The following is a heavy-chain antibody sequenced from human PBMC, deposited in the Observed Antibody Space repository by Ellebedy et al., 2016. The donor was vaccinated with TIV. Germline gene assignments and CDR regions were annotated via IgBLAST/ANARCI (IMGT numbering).Heavy chain of an antibody. CDR1: GETSSSHP. CDR3: ARWGSYSGTFQGPFDF. Sequence: AASVKVSCKASGETSSSHPLRWVRQAPGQRLEWVGRIIPILNVVNYARKFQGRATITADTSTNIVYLALSSLRSEDTAVYYCARWGSYSGTFQGPFDFWGQGGLVTVSS. CDR2: IIPILNVV. D-gene: IGHD5-12*01. V-gene: IGHV1-69*02. J-gene: IGHJ4*02.